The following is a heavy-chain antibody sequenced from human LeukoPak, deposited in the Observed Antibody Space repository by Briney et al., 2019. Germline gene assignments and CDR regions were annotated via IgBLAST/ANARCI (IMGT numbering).Heavy chain of an antibody. J-gene: IGHJ4*02. D-gene: IGHD3-10*01. CDR1: GFTFASYG. V-gene: IGHV3-30*02. CDR2: IRNDGSNK. CDR3: AKAFYGSGSYPQDY. Sequence: PGGSLRLSCAASGFTFASYGMRWVRQAPGKGLEWLAFIRNDGSNKYYADSVKGRFTISRDNSKNTLYLQMSSLRAEDTAVYYCAKAFYGSGSYPQDYWGQGTLVTVSS.